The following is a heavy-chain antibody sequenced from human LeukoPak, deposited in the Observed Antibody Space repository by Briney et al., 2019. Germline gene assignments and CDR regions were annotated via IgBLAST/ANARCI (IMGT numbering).Heavy chain of an antibody. Sequence: ASVKVSCKASGYTFTNYIIHWVRQAPEQRLEWMGWINPGNGNTKYSQNFQGRVTITTDTSASTAYMELSSLRFEDTAVYYCARDIDRVFNWFDPWGQGTQVTVSS. V-gene: IGHV1-3*01. CDR2: INPGNGNT. D-gene: IGHD6-13*01. J-gene: IGHJ5*02. CDR3: ARDIDRVFNWFDP. CDR1: GYTFTNYI.